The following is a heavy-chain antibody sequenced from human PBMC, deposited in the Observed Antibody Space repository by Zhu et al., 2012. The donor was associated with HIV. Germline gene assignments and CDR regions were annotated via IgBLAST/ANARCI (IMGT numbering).Heavy chain of an antibody. CDR2: INHSGST. CDR1: GGSSSSYY. Sequence: QVQLQQWGAGLLKPSETLSLTCAVYGGSSSSYYWSWIRQPPGKGLEWIAEINHSGSTNYNPSLKSRVTVSVYTSKSQFSLKMSSVTAADTAVYYCARHGLGYASKCTGHWYFDVWGLAPWSLS. V-gene: IGHV4-34*01. CDR3: ARHGLGYASKCTGHWYFDV. J-gene: IGHJ2*01. D-gene: IGHD2-8*01.